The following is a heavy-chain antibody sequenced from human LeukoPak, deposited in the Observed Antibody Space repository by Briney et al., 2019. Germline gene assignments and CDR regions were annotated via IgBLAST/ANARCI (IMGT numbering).Heavy chain of an antibody. CDR3: ARDGRSDAYRYFDY. J-gene: IGHJ4*02. Sequence: GGSLRLSCAASGXTFSSYEMNWVRQAPGKGREWVSYISSSVTTMYYADSVKGRFTISRDNAKNSLYLQLNSLRAEDTAVYYCARDGRSDAYRYFDYWGQGTLVTVSS. V-gene: IGHV3-48*03. CDR2: ISSSVTTM. D-gene: IGHD5-24*01. CDR1: GXTFSSYE.